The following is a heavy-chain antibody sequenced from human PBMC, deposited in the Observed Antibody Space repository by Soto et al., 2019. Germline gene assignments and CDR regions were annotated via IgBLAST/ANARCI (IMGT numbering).Heavy chain of an antibody. J-gene: IGHJ5*02. CDR1: NGSIGSCY. D-gene: IGHD6-13*01. CDR2: IYYSGST. CDR3: ARVGRLITAAGLLDA. V-gene: IGHV4-59*01. Sequence: PSETLSLTCTISNGSIGSCYWTWIRQPPGKGLEWIGHIYYSGSTNYNPSLKSRLTLSLDTSKNQFSLKLTSVTAADTAVYYCARVGRLITAAGLLDAWGQGTLVTVSS.